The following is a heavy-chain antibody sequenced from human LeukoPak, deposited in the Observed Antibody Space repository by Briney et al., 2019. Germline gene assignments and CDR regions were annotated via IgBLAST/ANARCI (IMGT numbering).Heavy chain of an antibody. J-gene: IGHJ5*02. CDR1: GFTFTNFW. V-gene: IGHV3-74*03. CDR3: ARVPVSGYSWFDP. Sequence: QPGGSLRLSCAASGFTFTNFWMHWVRQTPGKGLVWVSRINGDGRSTTYADSVKGRFNISRDNAKNTLYLQMNSLRAEDTGVYYCARVPVSGYSWFDPWGQGTLVTVSS. CDR2: INGDGRST. D-gene: IGHD3-9*01.